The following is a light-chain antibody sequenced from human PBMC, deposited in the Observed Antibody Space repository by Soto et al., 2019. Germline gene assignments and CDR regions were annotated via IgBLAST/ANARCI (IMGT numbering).Light chain of an antibody. V-gene: IGKV3-20*01. J-gene: IGKJ4*01. Sequence: EIVLTQSPGTLSLSPGERATLSGRSSQSVSSSYLAWYQQKPGQAPRLLIYGASSRATGITDRFSGSGSGTDFTLTVSRLEPEDFAVYYCQQYGSSPLTVGGGTKVEIK. CDR1: QSVSSSY. CDR3: QQYGSSPLT. CDR2: GAS.